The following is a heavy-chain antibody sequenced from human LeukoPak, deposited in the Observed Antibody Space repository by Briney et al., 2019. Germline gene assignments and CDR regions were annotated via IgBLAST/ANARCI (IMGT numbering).Heavy chain of an antibody. CDR2: FDPEQAKT. CDR1: GDSLTDLN. D-gene: IGHD3-3*01. V-gene: IGHV1-24*01. Sequence: ASVKVPCKVSGDSLTDLNIQWVRQAPGKGLECLGGFDPEQAKTIYARNFQGRVTMTEDASTDTASMELHSPKSEDTAVYYCATRGGDFWSGFEKWGQGTLIIVSS. CDR3: ATRGGDFWSGFEK. J-gene: IGHJ4*02.